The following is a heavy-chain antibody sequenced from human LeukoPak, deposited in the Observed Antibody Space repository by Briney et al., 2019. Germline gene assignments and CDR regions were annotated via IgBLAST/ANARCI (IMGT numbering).Heavy chain of an antibody. J-gene: IGHJ3*02. CDR3: ARSSRGFGDAFDI. Sequence: SDALSLTCTVSGGSISSYYWSWIRQPPGKGLEWIGYVYYSGSTNYNPSLKSRVTISVDTSKNQISLKLSSVTAADTAVYYCARSSRGFGDAFDIWGQGTMVTVSS. D-gene: IGHD3-10*01. CDR1: GGSISSYY. CDR2: VYYSGST. V-gene: IGHV4-59*07.